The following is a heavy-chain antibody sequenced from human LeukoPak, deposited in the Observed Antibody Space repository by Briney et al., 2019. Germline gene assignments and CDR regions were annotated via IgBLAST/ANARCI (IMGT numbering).Heavy chain of an antibody. D-gene: IGHD6-13*01. J-gene: IGHJ4*02. CDR1: GYTFTGYY. CDR2: INPNSGGT. CDR3: ARGSFIAAAGNGIDY. Sequence: ASVKVSCKASGYTFTGYYMHWVRQAPGQGLEWMGRINPNSGGTNYAQKFQGRVTMTRDTSISTAYMELSRLRSDDTAVYHCARGSFIAAAGNGIDYWGQGTLVTVSS. V-gene: IGHV1-2*06.